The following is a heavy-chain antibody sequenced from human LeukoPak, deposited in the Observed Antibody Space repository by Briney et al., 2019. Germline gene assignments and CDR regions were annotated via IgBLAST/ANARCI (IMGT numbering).Heavy chain of an antibody. CDR2: ISSSSSYI. CDR1: GFTFSSYS. D-gene: IGHD1-7*01. Sequence: GGSLRLSCAASGFTFSSYSMNWVRQAPGKGLEWVSSISSSSSYIYYADSVKGRFTTSRDNAKNSLYLQMNSLRAEDTAVYYCARDGNWNYNAFDIWGQGTMVTVSS. J-gene: IGHJ3*02. V-gene: IGHV3-21*01. CDR3: ARDGNWNYNAFDI.